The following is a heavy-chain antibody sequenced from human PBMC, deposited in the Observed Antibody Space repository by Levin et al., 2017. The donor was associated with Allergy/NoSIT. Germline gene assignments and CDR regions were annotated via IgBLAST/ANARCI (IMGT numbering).Heavy chain of an antibody. J-gene: IGHJ4*02. V-gene: IGHV3-48*02. D-gene: IGHD1-7*01. CDR3: ASEAGTTGY. CDR2: ISRSSSTI. Sequence: GESLKISCAASGFTFSNYNMNWVRQAPGKGPEWVSYISRSSSTIYYADSVKGRFTISRDNAKNSLFLQMNSLRDEDTAIYYCASEAGTTGYWGQGTLVTVSS. CDR1: GFTFSNYN.